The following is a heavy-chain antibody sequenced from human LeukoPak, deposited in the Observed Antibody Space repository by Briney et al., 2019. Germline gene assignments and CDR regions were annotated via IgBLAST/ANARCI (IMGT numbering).Heavy chain of an antibody. CDR1: GFTFSSYA. V-gene: IGHV3-15*01. CDR3: TTGGLLAAAGTLDY. Sequence: MSGGSVRLSCAASGFTFSSYAMSWVRQAPGKGLEWVGRIKSKTDGGTTDYAAPVKGRFTISRDDSKNTPYLQMNSLKTEDTAVYYCTTGGLLAAAGTLDYWGQGTLVTVSS. D-gene: IGHD6-13*01. J-gene: IGHJ4*02. CDR2: IKSKTDGGTT.